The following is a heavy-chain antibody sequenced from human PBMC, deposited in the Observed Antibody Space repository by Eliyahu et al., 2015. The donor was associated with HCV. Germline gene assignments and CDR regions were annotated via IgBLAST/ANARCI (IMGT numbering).Heavy chain of an antibody. CDR2: IYYSGST. J-gene: IGHJ6*02. CDR1: GGSISSGXYY. V-gene: IGHV4-31*03. Sequence: QVQLQESGPGLVKPSQTLSLTCTVSGGSISSGXYYWXWXRQHPGKGLEWIGYIYYSGSTYYNPSLKSRVTISVDTSKNQFSLKLSSVTAADTAVYYCAREWIAAAVKSSVHYYYYGMDVWGQGTTVTVSS. CDR3: AREWIAAAVKSSVHYYYYGMDV. D-gene: IGHD6-13*01.